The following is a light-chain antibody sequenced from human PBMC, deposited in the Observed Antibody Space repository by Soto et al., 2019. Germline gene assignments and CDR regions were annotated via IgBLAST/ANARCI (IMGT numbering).Light chain of an antibody. CDR1: SSDVGGYNY. CDR3: SSYASGNTLV. CDR2: DVT. J-gene: IGLJ1*01. Sequence: QSVLTQPASVSGSPGQSITLSCAGTSSDVGGYNYVSWYQQHPGKAPKLILYDVTNRPSGVSDRFSGSKSGNTASLTISGLQAEDEADYYCSSYASGNTLVFGTGTKVTV. V-gene: IGLV2-14*01.